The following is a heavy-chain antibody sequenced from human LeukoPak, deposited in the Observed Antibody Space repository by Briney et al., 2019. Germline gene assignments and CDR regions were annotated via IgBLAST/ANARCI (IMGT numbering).Heavy chain of an antibody. D-gene: IGHD6-19*01. Sequence: GESLRISCEASGYIFPNYWIGWVRQVPGKGLDWMGLIHPGDSDTRYSPSFQGQVTISADKSISTAYLQWSSLEASDTAMYYCARRGTVAATFAYWGQGTLVTVSS. CDR2: IHPGDSDT. CDR1: GYIFPNYW. CDR3: ARRGTVAATFAY. J-gene: IGHJ4*02. V-gene: IGHV5-51*01.